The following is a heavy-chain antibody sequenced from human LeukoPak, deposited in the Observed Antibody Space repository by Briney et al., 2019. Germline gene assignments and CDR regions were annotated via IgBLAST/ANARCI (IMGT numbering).Heavy chain of an antibody. CDR2: IRSSSNII. J-gene: IGHJ4*02. V-gene: IGHV3-48*04. Sequence: GGSLRLSCAASGFTFSSYSMNWVRQAPGKGLEWVSYIRSSSNIIYYADSVKGRFTISRDNGKNTLFLQMNSLRAEDAAVYYCVRGNDYGGPHYWGQGTLVTVSS. CDR3: VRGNDYGGPHY. D-gene: IGHD4-23*01. CDR1: GFTFSSYS.